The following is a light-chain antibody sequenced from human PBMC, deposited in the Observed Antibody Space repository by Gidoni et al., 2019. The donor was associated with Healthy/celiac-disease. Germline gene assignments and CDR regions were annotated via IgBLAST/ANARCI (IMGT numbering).Light chain of an antibody. V-gene: IGKV1-8*01. CDR2: AAS. CDR3: QQYYSYPRT. J-gene: IGKJ1*01. CDR1: QGISSY. Sequence: AIRMTHSPSSFSASTGDRVTITCRASQGISSYLSWYQQKPWKAPKLLIYAASTLQSGVPSRFSGSGSGTDFTLTISCLQSEDFATYYCQQYYSYPRTFGQGTKVEIK.